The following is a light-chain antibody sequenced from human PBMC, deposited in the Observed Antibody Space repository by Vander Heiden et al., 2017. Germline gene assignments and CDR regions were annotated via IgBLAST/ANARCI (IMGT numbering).Light chain of an antibody. J-gene: IGKJ2*01. Sequence: DIQMTQSPSTLSASVGDRVTITCRASQSISSWLAWYQQKPGKAPKLLIYKASSGESGVLSRFSGSGSGTEFTLTISSLQRDDSATYFCQQEDSYSYTFVQGTKLEIK. CDR2: KAS. CDR1: QSISSW. CDR3: QQEDSYSYT. V-gene: IGKV1-5*03.